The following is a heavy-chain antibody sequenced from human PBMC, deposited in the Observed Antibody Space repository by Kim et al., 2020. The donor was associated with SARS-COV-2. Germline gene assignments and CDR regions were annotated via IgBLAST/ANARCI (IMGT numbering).Heavy chain of an antibody. CDR2: IRSNANSYAK. CDR1: GFTFSGCA. Sequence: GGSLRLSCAASGFTFSGCAIHWVRQASGKGLAWVGRIRSNANSYAKAYAASVRGSISIARADKKKTAYLQITNPDTEATSEYYCTRVPLTTLVFWDAFD. V-gene: IGHV3-73*01. J-gene: IGHJ3*02. CDR3: TRVPLTTLVFWDAFD. D-gene: IGHD3-3*01.